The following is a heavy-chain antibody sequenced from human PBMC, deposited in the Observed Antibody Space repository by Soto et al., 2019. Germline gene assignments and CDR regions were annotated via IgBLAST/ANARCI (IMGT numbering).Heavy chain of an antibody. Sequence: QVQLVQSGAEVKKPGASVKVSCKTSGYTFTGHGISWVRQAPGQVLEWMGWISTHNGDTNYAQKFQGRVTMTTDRSTSTAYMGLSSLRSDDTAVYYCARDRGGWPDDCDIWGQGTMVTVSS. J-gene: IGHJ3*02. D-gene: IGHD6-19*01. CDR2: ISTHNGDT. CDR3: ARDRGGWPDDCDI. V-gene: IGHV1-18*01. CDR1: GYTFTGHG.